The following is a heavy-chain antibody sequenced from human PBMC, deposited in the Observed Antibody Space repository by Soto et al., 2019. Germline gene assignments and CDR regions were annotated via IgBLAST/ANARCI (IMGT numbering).Heavy chain of an antibody. CDR2: IWYDGSNK. CDR1: GFTFSSYG. D-gene: IGHD2-2*01. J-gene: IGHJ5*02. Sequence: GGSLRLSCAASGFTFSSYGMHWVRQAPGKGLEWVAVIWYDGSNKYYADSVKGRFTISRDNSKNTLYLQMNSLRAEDTAVYYCARDLGLVPAAILPANWFDPWGQGTLVTVSS. V-gene: IGHV3-33*01. CDR3: ARDLGLVPAAILPANWFDP.